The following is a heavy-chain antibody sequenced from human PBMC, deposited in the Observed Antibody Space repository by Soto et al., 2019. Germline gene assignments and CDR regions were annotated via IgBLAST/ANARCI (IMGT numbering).Heavy chain of an antibody. CDR2: INAGNGNT. D-gene: IGHD5-12*01. J-gene: IGHJ4*02. V-gene: IGHV1-3*01. CDR3: ARRYSGYEPFDY. Sequence: QVPLVQSGAEVKKPGASVKVSCKASGYTFTSYAMHWVRQAPGQRLEWMGWINAGNGNTKYSQKFQGRVTITRDTSASTAYMELSSLRSEDTAVYYCARRYSGYEPFDYWGQGTLVTVSS. CDR1: GYTFTSYA.